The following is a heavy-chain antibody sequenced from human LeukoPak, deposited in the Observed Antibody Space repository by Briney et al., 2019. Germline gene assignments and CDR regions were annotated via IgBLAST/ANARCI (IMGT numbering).Heavy chain of an antibody. CDR2: IYYTGST. V-gene: IGHV4-59*01. CDR3: ARYSGNSLDY. Sequence: SSETLSLTCTVSGGSIRSYYWSWIRQPPGKGLEWIGYIYYTGSTNYNPSLKSRATISVDTSKNQFSLNLSSVTAADTAVYYCARYSGNSLDYWGQGALVTVSS. D-gene: IGHD4-23*01. CDR1: GGSIRSYY. J-gene: IGHJ4*02.